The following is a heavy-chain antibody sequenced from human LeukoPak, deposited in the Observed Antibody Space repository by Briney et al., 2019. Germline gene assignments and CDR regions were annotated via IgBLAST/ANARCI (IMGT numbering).Heavy chain of an antibody. V-gene: IGHV3-11*04. Sequence: AGSLSLSCAASGFTFSDYYMSWIRQPPGKGLEWVSYISSSGSTIYYAASVKGRFTISRDNAKNSLYLQMNSLSAEDTAVYYCARASHILGYGLDYWGQGTLVTVSS. CDR3: ARASHILGYGLDY. J-gene: IGHJ4*02. D-gene: IGHD5-18*01. CDR2: ISSSGSTI. CDR1: GFTFSDYY.